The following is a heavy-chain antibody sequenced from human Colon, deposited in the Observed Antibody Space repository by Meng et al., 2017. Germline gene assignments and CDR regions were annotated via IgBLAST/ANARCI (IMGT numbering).Heavy chain of an antibody. Sequence: GESLKISCTASGFTFSSNSMSWVRQAPGEGLEWVSVIYSGGSTYYADSVKGRFTISRDNSENTLYLQMNTLRTEDTAVYYCARGDNHSGYWGQGTLVTVSS. CDR3: ARGDNHSGY. CDR2: IYSGGST. J-gene: IGHJ4*02. D-gene: IGHD3-16*01. V-gene: IGHV3-66*02. CDR1: GFTFSSNS.